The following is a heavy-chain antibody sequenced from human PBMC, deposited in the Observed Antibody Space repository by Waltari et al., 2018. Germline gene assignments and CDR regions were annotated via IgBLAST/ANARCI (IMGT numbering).Heavy chain of an antibody. Sequence: EVQLVQSGAEVKKPGATVKISCKVSGYTFTDYYMHWVQQAPGKGLEWMGLVDPEDGETIYAEKFQGRVITADTSTDTAYMELSSLRSEDTAVYYCARGTPGDYWGQGTLVTVSS. CDR1: GYTFTDYY. CDR3: ARGTPGDY. D-gene: IGHD3-16*01. V-gene: IGHV1-69-2*01. J-gene: IGHJ4*02. CDR2: VDPEDGET.